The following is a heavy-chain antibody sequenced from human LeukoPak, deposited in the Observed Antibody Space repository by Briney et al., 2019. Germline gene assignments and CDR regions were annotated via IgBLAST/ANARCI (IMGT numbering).Heavy chain of an antibody. Sequence: PSETLSLTCTVSGGSISSSSYYWGWIRQPPGKGLEWIGSIYYSGSTYYNPSLKSRVTISVDTSKNQFSLKLSSVTAADTAVYYCARPGGVVGATYYFDYWGQGTLVTVSS. D-gene: IGHD1-26*01. J-gene: IGHJ4*02. CDR2: IYYSGST. CDR3: ARPGGVVGATYYFDY. V-gene: IGHV4-39*01. CDR1: GGSISSSSYY.